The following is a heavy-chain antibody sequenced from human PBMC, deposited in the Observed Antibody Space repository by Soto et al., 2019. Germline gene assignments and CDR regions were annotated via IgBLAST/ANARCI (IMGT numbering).Heavy chain of an antibody. CDR1: GVTFSSYA. CDR3: ARDLPDYYDSSGYYHFDY. V-gene: IGHV1-69*13. D-gene: IGHD3-22*01. CDR2: IIPIFGTA. J-gene: IGHJ4*02. Sequence: GASVKVSCKASGVTFSSYAISWVRQAPGQGLEWMGGIIPIFGTANYAQKFQGRVTITADESTSTAYMELSSLRSEDTAVYYCARDLPDYYDSSGYYHFDYWGQGTLVTVSS.